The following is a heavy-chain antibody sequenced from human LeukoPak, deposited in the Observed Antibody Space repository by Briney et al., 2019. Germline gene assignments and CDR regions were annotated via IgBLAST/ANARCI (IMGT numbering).Heavy chain of an antibody. D-gene: IGHD3-3*02. Sequence: SQTLSLTCTVSGGSISSGGYYCTWIRQHPGKSLEWIGDTYYSGSTYYNPSLKSRVTISIDTSKNQFSLELRSVTAADTAVYYCARGGIFVVVPPGDYGMDVWGQGTTVTVSS. CDR2: TYYSGST. CDR1: GGSISSGGYY. V-gene: IGHV4-31*03. CDR3: ARGGIFVVVPPGDYGMDV. J-gene: IGHJ6*02.